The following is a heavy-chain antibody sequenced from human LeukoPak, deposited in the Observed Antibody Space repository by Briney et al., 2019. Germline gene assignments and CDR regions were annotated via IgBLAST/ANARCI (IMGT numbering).Heavy chain of an antibody. CDR3: ARVVPTTVTTGGGDY. CDR2: ISPSGEST. D-gene: IGHD4-17*01. V-gene: IGHV1-46*01. CDR1: GYTFTSYY. J-gene: IGHJ4*02. Sequence: ASVKVSCKASGYTFTSYYMHWVRQAPGQGLEWMGIISPSGESTSYAQRFQGRVTKTRDTSTSTVYMELSSLRSEDTAVYYCARVVPTTVTTGGGDYWGQGTLVTVSS.